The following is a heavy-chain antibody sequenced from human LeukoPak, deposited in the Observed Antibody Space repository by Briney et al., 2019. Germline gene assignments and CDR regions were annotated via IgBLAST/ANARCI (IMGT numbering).Heavy chain of an antibody. V-gene: IGHV4-61*02. CDR2: IYTSGSTYTSGST. D-gene: IGHD3-22*01. J-gene: IGHJ5*02. CDR1: GGSISSSSYY. CDR3: ARDYDSSGYLP. Sequence: PSETLSLTCTVSGGSISSSSYYWSWIRQPAGKGLEWIGRIYTSGSTYTSGSTNYNPSLKSRVTISVDKSKNQFSLKLSSVTAADTAVYYCARDYDSSGYLPCGQGTLVTVSS.